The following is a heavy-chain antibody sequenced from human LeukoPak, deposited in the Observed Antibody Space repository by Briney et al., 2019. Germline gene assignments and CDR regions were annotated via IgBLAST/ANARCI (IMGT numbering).Heavy chain of an antibody. CDR3: GRPIYGDYGYFDL. D-gene: IGHD4-17*01. CDR1: GYIFTSYW. J-gene: IGHJ2*01. Sequence: PGESLQISCKGSGYIFTSYWIGWVRQMPGKGLEWMGIIYPGDSDTRYSPSFQGQVTISADKSVSTAYLQWSSVKASDTAMYYCGRPIYGDYGYFDLWGRGTLVTVSS. CDR2: IYPGDSDT. V-gene: IGHV5-51*01.